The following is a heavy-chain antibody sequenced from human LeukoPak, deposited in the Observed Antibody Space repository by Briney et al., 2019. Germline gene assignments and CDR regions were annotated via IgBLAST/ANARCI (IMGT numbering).Heavy chain of an antibody. V-gene: IGHV1-24*01. Sequence: ASVKVSCKVSGYTLTDLSMHWVRQAPGEGLEWMGGFDPEDGATIYAQNFQGRVTMTEDTSTDTAYMELSSLRSEDTAVYYCATNSLVGVINHENYFFYMDVWGKGTTVIVSS. D-gene: IGHD3-22*01. J-gene: IGHJ6*03. CDR2: FDPEDGAT. CDR1: GYTLTDLS. CDR3: ATNSLVGVINHENYFFYMDV.